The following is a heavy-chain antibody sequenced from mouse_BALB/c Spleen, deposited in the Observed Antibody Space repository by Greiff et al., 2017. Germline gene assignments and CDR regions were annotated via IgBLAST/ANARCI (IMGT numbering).Heavy chain of an antibody. Sequence: EVHLVESGGGLVKPGGSLKLSCAASGFTFSSYAMSWVRQSPEKRLEWVAEISSGGGSTYYPDTVKGRFTISRDNAKNTLYLQMSSLKSEDTAMYYCARHAMITRICYFDYWGQGTTLTVSS. V-gene: IGHV5-12-1*01. CDR3: ARHAMITRICYFDY. J-gene: IGHJ2*01. CDR1: GFTFSSYA. D-gene: IGHD2-4*01. CDR2: ISSGGGST.